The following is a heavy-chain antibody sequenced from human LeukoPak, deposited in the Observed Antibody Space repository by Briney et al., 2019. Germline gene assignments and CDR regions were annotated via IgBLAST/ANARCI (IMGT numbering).Heavy chain of an antibody. CDR2: ISGSGTST. Sequence: PGGSLRLSCAASGFTFSSYGMHWVRQAPGKGLEWVSGISGSGTSTYYADSVKGRFTISRDNSKNTLFLQMNSLRADDTAVYYCAKKGIAAADSFDYWGQGTLVTVSS. J-gene: IGHJ4*02. CDR1: GFTFSSYG. CDR3: AKKGIAAADSFDY. D-gene: IGHD6-13*01. V-gene: IGHV3-23*01.